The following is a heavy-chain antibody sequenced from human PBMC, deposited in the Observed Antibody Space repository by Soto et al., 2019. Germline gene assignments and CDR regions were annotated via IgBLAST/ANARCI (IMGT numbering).Heavy chain of an antibody. J-gene: IGHJ4*02. V-gene: IGHV4-31*02. Sequence: LCGGSISSGFYYWSWIRQHPGKGLEWIGYIYYSGSTYYNPSLKSRVTISVDTSKNQFSLKLSSVTAADSAVYYCARNGSPSNYGPGYWGQGTLVTVSS. CDR2: IYYSGST. CDR1: GGSISSGFYY. CDR3: ARNGSPSNYGPGY. D-gene: IGHD4-17*01.